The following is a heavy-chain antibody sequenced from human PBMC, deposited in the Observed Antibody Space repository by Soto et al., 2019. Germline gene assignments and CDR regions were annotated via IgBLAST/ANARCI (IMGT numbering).Heavy chain of an antibody. V-gene: IGHV3-7*03. D-gene: IGHD2-2*01. CDR1: GFTFSSYW. Sequence: SGGSLRLSCAASGFTFSSYWMSWVRQAPGKGLVWVANIKGDGSERHYVDSVKGRFIISRDNAKNSLFLQMNSLTVEDTAVYYCARDGCTSASCDVYGMDVWGQGTTVTVSS. CDR2: IKGDGSER. J-gene: IGHJ6*02. CDR3: ARDGCTSASCDVYGMDV.